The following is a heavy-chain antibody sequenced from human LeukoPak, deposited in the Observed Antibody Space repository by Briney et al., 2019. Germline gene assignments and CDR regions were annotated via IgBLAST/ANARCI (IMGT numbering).Heavy chain of an antibody. CDR2: IYYSGST. CDR3: ARGAAAAGTDDAFDI. D-gene: IGHD6-13*01. CDR1: GGSISSSSYY. V-gene: IGHV4-39*07. Sequence: PPEPLSLTCTVSGGSISSSSYYWGWIREPPGKGLEWIGSIYYSGSTYYNPSLKSRVTISIDTYKNQFSLKLSSVTAADTAVYYCARGAAAAGTDDAFDIWGQGTMVTVSS. J-gene: IGHJ3*02.